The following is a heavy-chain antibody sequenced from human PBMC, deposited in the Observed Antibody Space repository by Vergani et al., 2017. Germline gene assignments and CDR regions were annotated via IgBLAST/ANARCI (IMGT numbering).Heavy chain of an antibody. CDR3: AKDRGYCSSTTCLWALDG. D-gene: IGHD2-2*01. V-gene: IGHV3-23*01. CDR2: ISDTGSVT. Sequence: EVHLLESGGGLVQPGGSVRLSCEDSGFTFSSFAMSWVRQAPGKGLEWVAAISDTGSVTYHADSVKGRFTISRDNSKNTLYLQMDNLRAEDTATYYCAKDRGYCSSTTCLWALDGWGQGTLVTVSS. J-gene: IGHJ4*02. CDR1: GFTFSSFA.